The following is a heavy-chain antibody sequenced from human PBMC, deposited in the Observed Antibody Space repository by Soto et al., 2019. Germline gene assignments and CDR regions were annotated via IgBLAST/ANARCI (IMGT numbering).Heavy chain of an antibody. Sequence: SETLSLTCTVSGGSISSGDYYWSWIRQPPGKGLEWIGYIYYSGSTYYNPSLKSRVTISVDTSKNQFSLKLSSVTAADTAMYYCARGLGSGPFDIWAQGTMVTVSS. CDR1: GGSISSGDYY. D-gene: IGHD2-15*01. V-gene: IGHV4-30-4*01. CDR2: IYYSGST. CDR3: ARGLGSGPFDI. J-gene: IGHJ3*02.